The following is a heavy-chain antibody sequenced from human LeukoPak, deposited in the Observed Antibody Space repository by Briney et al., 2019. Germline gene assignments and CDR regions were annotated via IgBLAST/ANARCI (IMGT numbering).Heavy chain of an antibody. J-gene: IGHJ4*02. CDR1: GYTFTGYY. Sequence: ASVKVSCKASGYTFTGYYMHWVRQAPGQGLEWMGWINPNSGGTNYAQNFQGRVTMTRDTSISTAYMELSRLRSDDTAVYYCARSANPVTAFDYWGQGTLVTVSS. V-gene: IGHV1-2*02. CDR3: ARSANPVTAFDY. CDR2: INPNSGGT. D-gene: IGHD2-21*02.